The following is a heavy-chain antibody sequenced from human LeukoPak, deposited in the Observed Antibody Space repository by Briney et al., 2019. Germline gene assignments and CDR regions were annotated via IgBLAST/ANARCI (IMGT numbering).Heavy chain of an antibody. D-gene: IGHD2-15*01. CDR3: ARSAEYCSGGSCYFVFDY. J-gene: IGHJ4*02. CDR2: IYYSGST. Sequence: SETLSLTCTVSGGSISSYYWSWIRQPPGKGLEWIGDIYYSGSTNYNASLKSRVTISVDTCKDQFSLKLMSVTAADTAVYYCARSAEYCSGGSCYFVFDYWGQGTLVTVSS. V-gene: IGHV4-59*08. CDR1: GGSISSYY.